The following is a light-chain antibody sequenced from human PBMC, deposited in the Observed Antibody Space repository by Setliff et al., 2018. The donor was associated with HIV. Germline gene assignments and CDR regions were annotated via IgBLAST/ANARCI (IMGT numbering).Light chain of an antibody. CDR3: QSYDSSLSGYV. V-gene: IGLV1-40*01. Sequence: QSVLTQPPSVSGAPGQRVTISRTGSSSNIGAGYDVHWYQQLPGTAPKLLIYSNSNRPSGVPDRFSGSKSGTSASLAITGLQAEDEADYYCQSYDSSLSGYVFGTGTKVTV. CDR1: SSNIGAGYD. CDR2: SNS. J-gene: IGLJ1*01.